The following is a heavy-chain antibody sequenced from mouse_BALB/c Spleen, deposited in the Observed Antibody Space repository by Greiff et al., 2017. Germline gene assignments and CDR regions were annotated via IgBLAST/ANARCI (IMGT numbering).Heavy chain of an antibody. J-gene: IGHJ2*01. D-gene: IGHD6-1*01. CDR1: GFTFTDYY. CDR3: ARRQARNYFDY. CDR2: IRNKANGYTT. V-gene: IGHV7-3*02. Sequence: DVQLVESGGGLVQPGGSLRLSCATSGFTFTDYYMSWVRQPPGKALEWLGFIRNKANGYTTEYSASVKGRFTISRDNSQSILYLQMNTLRAEDSATYYCARRQARNYFDYWGQGTTLTVSS.